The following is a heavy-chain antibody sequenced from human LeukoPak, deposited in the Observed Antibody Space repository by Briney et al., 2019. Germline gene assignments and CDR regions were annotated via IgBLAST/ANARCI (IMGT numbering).Heavy chain of an antibody. V-gene: IGHV3-7*01. Sequence: GGSLRLSCAASGFTFSSYWMSWVRQSPGKGLEWVAIIKPDGSEKYFMDSVKGRFTISRDNAKNALYLEMNSLRAEDTAEYFCARERMYSGSGSTYPYYDYWGQGTLVTVSS. D-gene: IGHD3-10*01. CDR3: ARERMYSGSGSTYPYYDY. CDR2: IKPDGSEK. CDR1: GFTFSSYW. J-gene: IGHJ4*02.